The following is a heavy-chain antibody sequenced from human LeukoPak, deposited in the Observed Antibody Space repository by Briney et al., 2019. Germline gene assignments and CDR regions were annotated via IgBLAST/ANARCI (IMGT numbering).Heavy chain of an antibody. V-gene: IGHV3-30*02. Sequence: PGGSLRLSCAASGFTFSSYGMQWARQLPGKRLEWVAFVRYDGSNKYYADSVKGRFTISRDNSKNTLSLQMKRLRAEDTAVYYCAKDRQYYVSSGSVDYWGEGTLVTVSS. D-gene: IGHD3-22*01. CDR3: AKDRQYYVSSGSVDY. J-gene: IGHJ4*02. CDR2: VRYDGSNK. CDR1: GFTFSSYG.